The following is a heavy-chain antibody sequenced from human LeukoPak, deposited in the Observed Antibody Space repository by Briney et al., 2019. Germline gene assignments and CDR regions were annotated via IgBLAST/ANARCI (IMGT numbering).Heavy chain of an antibody. CDR2: ISGSGATT. CDR3: AKDYPECTGTSCSGEAFFDY. Sequence: GGSLRLSCAASGFTFTSYAMSWVRQAPGKGLEWVSAISGSGATTYYADSVKGRFTISRDNSKNTVYLQMNSLRAEDTAVYYCAKDYPECTGTSCSGEAFFDYWGQGTLVTVSS. D-gene: IGHD2-2*01. CDR1: GFTFTSYA. V-gene: IGHV3-23*01. J-gene: IGHJ4*02.